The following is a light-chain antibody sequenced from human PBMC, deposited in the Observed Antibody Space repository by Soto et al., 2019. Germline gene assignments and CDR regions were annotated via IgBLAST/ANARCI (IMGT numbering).Light chain of an antibody. V-gene: IGKV1-5*01. CDR2: DAS. J-gene: IGKJ2*03. CDR1: QNIRGW. CDR3: QHLRTYPFS. Sequence: DIRMTQSPSTLSTSVGDRVTITCRASQNIRGWLAWYQQKPGKAPKLLIYDASTLESGVPSRFSGSGSGTEFTLTISSLQPDDFATYYCQHLRTYPFSFGQGTKLDIK.